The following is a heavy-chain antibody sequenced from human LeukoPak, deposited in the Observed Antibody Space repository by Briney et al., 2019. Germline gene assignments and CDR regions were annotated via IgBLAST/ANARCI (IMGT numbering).Heavy chain of an antibody. D-gene: IGHD4-17*01. CDR1: KFAFTNYA. J-gene: IGHJ6*02. V-gene: IGHV3-23*01. CDR2: ISASGGRT. CDR3: AKACGDYFYLGMDV. Sequence: GGSLRLSCAASKFAFTNYAMTWVRQAPGKGLEWVSSISASGGRTYYADSVKGRFTISRDNSKNTLYLQMNSLRAEDTAVYYCAKACGDYFYLGMDVWGQGTTVTVSS.